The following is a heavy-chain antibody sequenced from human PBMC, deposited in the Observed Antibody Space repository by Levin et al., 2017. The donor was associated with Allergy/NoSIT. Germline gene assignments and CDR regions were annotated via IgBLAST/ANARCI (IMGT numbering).Heavy chain of an antibody. V-gene: IGHV3-30*03. D-gene: IGHD1-26*01. CDR2: ISYHGTNK. J-gene: IGHJ3*02. CDR3: ARDSGMLGAIDAFDI. Sequence: PGGSLRLSCAASGFTFSNYGMHWVRQAPGKGLEWVAVISYHGTNKFYADSVKGRFIISRDNSKNTLYVQMNSLRPEDTAVYYCARDSGMLGAIDAFDIWGQGTMVTVSS. CDR1: GFTFSNYG.